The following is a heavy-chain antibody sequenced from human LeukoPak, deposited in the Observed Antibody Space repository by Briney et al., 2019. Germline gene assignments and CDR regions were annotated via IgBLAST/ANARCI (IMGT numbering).Heavy chain of an antibody. D-gene: IGHD5-12*01. Sequence: GASVKVSCKASGYTFTGYYMHWVRQAPGQGLEWMGRINPNSGGTNYAQKFQGRVTMTRDTSISTAYMELNSLRSDDTAVYYCGREVLGSENGGYDPFDYWGQGTLVTVSS. CDR2: INPNSGGT. J-gene: IGHJ4*02. CDR3: GREVLGSENGGYDPFDY. CDR1: GYTFTGYY. V-gene: IGHV1-2*06.